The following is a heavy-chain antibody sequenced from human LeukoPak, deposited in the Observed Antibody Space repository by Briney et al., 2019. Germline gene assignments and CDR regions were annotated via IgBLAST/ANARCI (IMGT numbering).Heavy chain of an antibody. CDR2: ISSSSSYI. CDR1: GFTFSSYS. J-gene: IGHJ4*02. CDR3: AKERNYYGSDALIDY. Sequence: GGSLRLSCAASGFTFSSYSMNWVRQAPGKGLEWVSSISSSSSYIYYADSVKGRFTISRDNAKNSLYLQMNSLRAEDTAVYYCAKERNYYGSDALIDYWGQGTLVTVSS. V-gene: IGHV3-21*01. D-gene: IGHD3-10*01.